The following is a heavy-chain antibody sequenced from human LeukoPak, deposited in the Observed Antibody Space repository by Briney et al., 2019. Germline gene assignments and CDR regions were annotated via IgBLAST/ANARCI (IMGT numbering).Heavy chain of an antibody. J-gene: IGHJ6*02. V-gene: IGHV1-2*02. Sequence: GASVKVSCKASGYTFTGYYMHWVRQAPGQGLEWMGWINPNSGGTNYAQKFQGRVTMTRDTSISTAYMELSRLRSDDTAVYYCASAEYVDYYYYGMDAWGQGTTVTVSS. CDR2: INPNSGGT. CDR1: GYTFTGYY. D-gene: IGHD1-14*01. CDR3: ASAEYVDYYYYGMDA.